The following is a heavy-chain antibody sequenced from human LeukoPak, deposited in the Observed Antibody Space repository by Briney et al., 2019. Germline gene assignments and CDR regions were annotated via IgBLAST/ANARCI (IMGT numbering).Heavy chain of an antibody. D-gene: IGHD3-10*01. Sequence: ASVKVSCKASGYTFTSYFMHWVRQAPGQGLEWMGVINPSGGSTNYAQKFQDRVTMARDTSRSTVYMELSSLRSDDTAVYYCARGAVQPHAFDIWGQGTMVTVSS. V-gene: IGHV1-46*01. CDR3: ARGAVQPHAFDI. J-gene: IGHJ3*02. CDR1: GYTFTSYF. CDR2: INPSGGST.